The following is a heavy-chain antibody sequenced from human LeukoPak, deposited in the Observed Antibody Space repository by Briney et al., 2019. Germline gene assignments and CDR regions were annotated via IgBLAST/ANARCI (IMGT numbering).Heavy chain of an antibody. D-gene: IGHD6-13*01. J-gene: IGHJ4*02. CDR2: ISSSGSTI. V-gene: IGHV3-11*04. Sequence: GGSLRLSCAASGFTFSDYYMSWIRQAPGKGLEWVSYISSSGSTIYYADSVKGRFTVSRDNAKNTLYLQVNNLRAEDTAVYYCARGPSSNWSGLDFWGQGTLLTVSS. CDR3: ARGPSSNWSGLDF. CDR1: GFTFSDYY.